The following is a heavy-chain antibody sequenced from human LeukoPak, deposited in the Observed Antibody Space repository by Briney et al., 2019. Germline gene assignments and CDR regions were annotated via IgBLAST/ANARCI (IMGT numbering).Heavy chain of an antibody. CDR3: AREAVAGLQSAGFDY. V-gene: IGHV3-30-3*01. Sequence: HPGGSLRLSCAASGFTFSSYAMHWVRQAPGKGLEWVAVISYDGSNKYYADSVKGRFTISRDNSKNTLYLQTNSLRAEDTAVYYCAREAVAGLQSAGFDYWGQGTLVTVSS. CDR1: GFTFSSYA. J-gene: IGHJ4*02. D-gene: IGHD6-19*01. CDR2: ISYDGSNK.